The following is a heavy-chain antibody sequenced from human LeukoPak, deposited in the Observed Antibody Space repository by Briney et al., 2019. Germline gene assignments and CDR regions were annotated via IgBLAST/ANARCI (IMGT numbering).Heavy chain of an antibody. CDR1: GNYW. J-gene: IGHJ4*02. Sequence: LAEGSLRLSCAASGNYWMHWVRQAPGKGLVWVSHINSDGSWTSYADSVKGRFTISKDNAKNTVYLQMNNLRAEDTAVYYCVSFYETYWGRGTLVTVSS. CDR3: VSFYETY. V-gene: IGHV3-74*01. D-gene: IGHD2/OR15-2a*01. CDR2: INSDGSWT.